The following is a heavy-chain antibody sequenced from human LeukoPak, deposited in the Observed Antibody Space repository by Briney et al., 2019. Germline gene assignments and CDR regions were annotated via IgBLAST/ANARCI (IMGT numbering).Heavy chain of an antibody. CDR2: ISSSSSYI. J-gene: IGHJ3*02. Sequence: PGGSLRLSCAASGFTFSSYSMNWVRQAPGKGLEWVSSISSSSSYIYYADSVKGRFTISRDNAKNSLYLQMNSLRAEDTAVYYCARDHYYDSSGYPPPRDAFDIWGQGTMVTVSS. CDR3: ARDHYYDSSGYPPPRDAFDI. V-gene: IGHV3-21*01. D-gene: IGHD3-22*01. CDR1: GFTFSSYS.